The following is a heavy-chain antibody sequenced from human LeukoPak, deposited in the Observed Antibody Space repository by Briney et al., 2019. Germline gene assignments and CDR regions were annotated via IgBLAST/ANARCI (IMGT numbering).Heavy chain of an antibody. J-gene: IGHJ3*02. CDR3: ARGASDYGDTLNAFDI. D-gene: IGHD4-17*01. V-gene: IGHV6-1*01. CDR1: GDTVSSNSAA. Sequence: SQTLSLTCAISGDTVSSNSAAWNWIRQSPSRGLEWLGRTYYRSKWYNDYAASVKSRISINPDTSKNHFSLQLNSVTPEDTAVYYCARGASDYGDTLNAFDIWGQGTMVTVSS. CDR2: TYYRSKWYN.